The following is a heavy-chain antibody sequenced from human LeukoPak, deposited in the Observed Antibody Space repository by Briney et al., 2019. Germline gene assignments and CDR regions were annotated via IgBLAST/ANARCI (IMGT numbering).Heavy chain of an antibody. D-gene: IGHD3-16*02. CDR1: GGTFSSYA. V-gene: IGHV1-69*04. CDR2: IIPILGIA. Sequence: GASVKVSCKASGGTFSSYAISWVRQAPGQGLEWMGRIIPILGIANYAQKFQGRVTITADKSTSTAYMELSSLRFEDTAVYYCARVDYVWGSYPHFDYWGQGTLVTVSS. J-gene: IGHJ4*02. CDR3: ARVDYVWGSYPHFDY.